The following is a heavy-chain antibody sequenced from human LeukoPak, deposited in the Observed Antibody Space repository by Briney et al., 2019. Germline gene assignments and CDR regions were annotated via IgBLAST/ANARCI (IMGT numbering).Heavy chain of an antibody. D-gene: IGHD3-16*02. CDR1: GFTFSSYW. CDR2: IKQDGSEK. J-gene: IGHJ4*02. V-gene: IGHV3-7*01. Sequence: GGSLRLSCAASGFTFSSYWMSWVRQAPGKGLEWVANIKQDGSEKYYVDSVKGRFTISRDNAKNSLYLQMNSLRAEDTAVYYCARLSQPGSLYDHVWGSYRTAGYYFDYWGQGTLVTVSS. CDR3: ARLSQPGSLYDHVWGSYRTAGYYFDY.